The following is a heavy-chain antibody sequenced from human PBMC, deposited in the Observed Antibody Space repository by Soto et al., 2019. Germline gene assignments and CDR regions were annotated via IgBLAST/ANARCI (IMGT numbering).Heavy chain of an antibody. CDR2: IWYDGSNK. CDR3: ARGVYINMVRAFDY. J-gene: IGHJ4*02. CDR1: GFALGNYG. D-gene: IGHD3-10*01. V-gene: IGHV3-33*01. Sequence: PGGSLRLHCAASGFALGNYGLPRIRQAAGKGLEWVAVIWYDGSNKFYADSVKGRFTIARDNSKNTVYLQMKSLRAEDTAVYYCARGVYINMVRAFDYWGRGTRVTVSS.